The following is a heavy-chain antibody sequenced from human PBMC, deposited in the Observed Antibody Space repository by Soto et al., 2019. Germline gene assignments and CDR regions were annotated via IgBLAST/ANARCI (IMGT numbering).Heavy chain of an antibody. Sequence: QVHLVQSGAEVKKPGASVKVSCKASGYTFTSYGITWVRQAPGQGLEWMGWISAHNGNTDYAQKLQGRVIVTRDTSTSTADTELRSLRSDDAAVYYCARGRYGDYWGQGALVTVSS. CDR3: ARGRYGDY. CDR1: GYTFTSYG. V-gene: IGHV1-18*01. D-gene: IGHD1-1*01. CDR2: ISAHNGNT. J-gene: IGHJ4*02.